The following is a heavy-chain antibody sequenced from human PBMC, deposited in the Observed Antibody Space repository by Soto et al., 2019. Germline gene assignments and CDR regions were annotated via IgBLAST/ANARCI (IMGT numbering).Heavy chain of an antibody. J-gene: IGHJ3*02. CDR2: IDPSDSYT. V-gene: IGHV5-10-1*01. D-gene: IGHD3-22*01. Sequence: PGESLKISCKGSGYSFTSYWISWVRQMPGKGLEWMGRIDPSDSYTNYSPSFQGHVTISADKSISTAYLQWSSLKASDTAMYYCAITYYYDSSGYYKPDDFDIWGQGTMVTVSS. CDR3: AITYYYDSSGYYKPDDFDI. CDR1: GYSFTSYW.